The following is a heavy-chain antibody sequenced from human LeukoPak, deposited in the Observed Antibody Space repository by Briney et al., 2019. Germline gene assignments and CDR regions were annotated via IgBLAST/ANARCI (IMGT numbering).Heavy chain of an antibody. D-gene: IGHD6-19*01. J-gene: IGHJ3*02. CDR3: ANTLKEWLVLDAFDI. CDR1: GFTFSSYG. Sequence: GGSLRLSCAASGFTFSSYGMHWVRQAPGKGLEWVAVISYDGSNKYYADSVKGRFTISRDNSKNTLYLQMNSLRAEDTAVYYCANTLKEWLVLDAFDIWGQGTMVTVSS. V-gene: IGHV3-30*18. CDR2: ISYDGSNK.